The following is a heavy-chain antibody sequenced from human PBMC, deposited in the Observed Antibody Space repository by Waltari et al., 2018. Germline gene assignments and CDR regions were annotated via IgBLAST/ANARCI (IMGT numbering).Heavy chain of an antibody. CDR2: INYDGSKK. CDR1: GFTFSRYW. Sequence: EVQLVESGGGLVQPGGSLRLSCGASGFTFSRYWMSWVRQTPGKGLGWVANINYDGSKKYYVDSVKGRFTISRDNAKNSVYLQMNSLRVEDTAVYYCAKSRGFEYWGQGTLITVSS. J-gene: IGHJ4*02. V-gene: IGHV3-7*01. CDR3: AKSRGFEY. D-gene: IGHD2-2*01.